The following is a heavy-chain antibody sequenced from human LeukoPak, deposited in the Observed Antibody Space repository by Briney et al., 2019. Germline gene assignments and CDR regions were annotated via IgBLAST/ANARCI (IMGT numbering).Heavy chain of an antibody. CDR2: ISSSGSTI. CDR1: GFLFSFFE. CDR3: AELGITMIGGV. D-gene: IGHD3-10*02. J-gene: IGHJ6*04. Sequence: QSGGSVRLFCGASGFLFSFFEMIWLRQAPGKGLEWVSYISSSGSTIYYADSVKGRFTISRDNAKNSLYLQMNSLRAEDTAVYYCAELGITMIGGVWGKGTTVTISS. V-gene: IGHV3-48*03.